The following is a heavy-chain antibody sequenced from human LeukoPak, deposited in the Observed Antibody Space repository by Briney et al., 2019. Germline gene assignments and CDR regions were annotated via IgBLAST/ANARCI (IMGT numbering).Heavy chain of an antibody. CDR3: ARERVVVVAAHDAFDI. J-gene: IGHJ3*02. CDR1: GYTFTSYG. V-gene: IGHV1-18*01. CDR2: ISAYNGNT. Sequence: ASVKVSCKASGYTFTSYGISWVRQAPGQGLEWMGWISAYNGNTNYAQKLQGRVTMTTDTSTSTAYMELRSLRSDDTAVYYCARERVVVVAAHDAFDIWGQGTMVTVSS. D-gene: IGHD2-15*01.